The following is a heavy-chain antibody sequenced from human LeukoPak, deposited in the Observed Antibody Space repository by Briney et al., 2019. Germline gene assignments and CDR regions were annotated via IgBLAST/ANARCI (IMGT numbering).Heavy chain of an antibody. CDR3: TRNPTGGYYYFDY. J-gene: IGHJ4*02. Sequence: SETLSLTCAVYGGSFRGYYWSWIRQPPGKGLEWIGEINHSGSSNYNPSLKSRVTISLDTSKNQFSLNLSSVTAADTAVYYCTRNPTGGYYYFDYWGQGMLVTVSS. D-gene: IGHD2-8*02. V-gene: IGHV4-34*03. CDR1: GGSFRGYY. CDR2: INHSGSS.